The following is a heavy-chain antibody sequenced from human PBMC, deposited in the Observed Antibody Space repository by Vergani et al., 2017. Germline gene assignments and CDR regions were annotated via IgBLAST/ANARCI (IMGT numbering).Heavy chain of an antibody. CDR2: IIPIFGIA. CDR1: GGTFSSYA. Sequence: QVQLVQSGAEVKKPGSSVKVSCKASGGTFSSYAISWVRQAPGQGLEWMGGIIPIFGIANYAQKFQGRVTITADKSTSTAYMELSSLRSEDTAVYYCARGDLGYCSGGSCYSVGYYYYGMDVWGQGTTVTVSS. CDR3: ARGDLGYCSGGSCYSVGYYYYGMDV. V-gene: IGHV1-69*17. J-gene: IGHJ6*02. D-gene: IGHD2-15*01.